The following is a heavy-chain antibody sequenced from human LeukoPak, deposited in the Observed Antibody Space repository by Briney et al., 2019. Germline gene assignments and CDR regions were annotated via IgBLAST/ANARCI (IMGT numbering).Heavy chain of an antibody. J-gene: IGHJ4*02. Sequence: PGGSLRLSCAASGFNVDDFAMHWVRQTPGKGLEWVAAISWDDDSTYYVDSVKGRFTISRDNSKNYLYLQMNSLRSDDTALYYCARGLGGLDWGQGTLVTVSS. D-gene: IGHD3-10*01. CDR3: ARGLGGLD. V-gene: IGHV3-43D*04. CDR1: GFNVDDFA. CDR2: ISWDDDST.